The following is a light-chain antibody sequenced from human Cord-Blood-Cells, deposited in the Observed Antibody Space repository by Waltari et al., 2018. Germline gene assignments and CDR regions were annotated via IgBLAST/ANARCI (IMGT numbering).Light chain of an antibody. CDR1: QSISSY. V-gene: IGKV1-39*01. CDR3: QQSYSTPWT. J-gene: IGKJ1*01. CDR2: AAS. Sequence: DIQLTQSPFSLSASVGDRVTITCRASQSISSYLNWYQQKPGKAPKLLIYAASSLQSGVPSRFSGSGSGTDFTLPISSLQPEDFATYYCQQSYSTPWTFGQGTKVEIK.